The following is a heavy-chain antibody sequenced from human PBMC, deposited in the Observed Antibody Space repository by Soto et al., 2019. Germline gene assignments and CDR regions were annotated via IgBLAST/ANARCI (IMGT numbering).Heavy chain of an antibody. V-gene: IGHV1-3*01. CDR1: GYTFTSYA. CDR3: ARDPLYCSSISCPSPYHYYFMDF. CDR2: INAGNGNT. D-gene: IGHD2-2*01. J-gene: IGHJ6*03. Sequence: GASVKVSCKASGYTFTSYAMHWVRQAPGQRLEWMGWINAGNGNTKYSQKFQGRVTITRDTSASTAYMELSSLRSEDTAVYYCARDPLYCSSISCPSPYHYYFMDFWGQGTTVT.